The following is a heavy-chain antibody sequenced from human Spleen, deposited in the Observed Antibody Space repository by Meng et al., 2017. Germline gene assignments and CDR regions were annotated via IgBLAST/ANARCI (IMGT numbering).Heavy chain of an antibody. Sequence: VQVGQYGDEVETPGALADVSCKACGCTFPDYWLRWVRRAHGQGLEWMGRINPKSGDTHYAQRFQGRVTITGDTSISTAYMELSGLRSDDTAMYYCARDEDISAAGKLFGDYWGQGTLVTVSS. V-gene: IGHV1-2*06. D-gene: IGHD6-25*01. CDR2: INPKSGDT. CDR1: GCTFPDYW. J-gene: IGHJ4*02. CDR3: ARDEDISAAGKLFGDY.